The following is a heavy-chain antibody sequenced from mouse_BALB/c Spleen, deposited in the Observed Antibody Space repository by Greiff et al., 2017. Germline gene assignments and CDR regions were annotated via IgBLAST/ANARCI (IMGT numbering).Heavy chain of an antibody. Sequence: QVQLKESGPGLVAPSQSLSITCTVSGFSLTSYGVHWVRQPPGKGLEWLGVIWAGGSTNYNSALMSRLSISKDNSKSQVFLKMNSLQTDDTAMYYCASLPHDWAMDYWGQGTSVTVSS. V-gene: IGHV2-9*02. D-gene: IGHD2-12*01. J-gene: IGHJ4*01. CDR2: IWAGGST. CDR3: ASLPHDWAMDY. CDR1: GFSLTSYG.